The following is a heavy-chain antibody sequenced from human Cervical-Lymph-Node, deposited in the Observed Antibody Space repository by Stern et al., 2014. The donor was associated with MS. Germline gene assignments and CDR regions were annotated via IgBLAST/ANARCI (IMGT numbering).Heavy chain of an antibody. V-gene: IGHV4-31*03. CDR2: IHHSGAT. Sequence: QVQLQESGPGLVKPSQTLSLSCTVSGAPVNSGGYYWTWIRQVPGKGLEWIGYIHHSGATFYNPPLKSRVTISVKTSENQVSLMLSSVTAADTAVYYCAAIGPLMEGAAFDIWGQGTLVTVSS. CDR1: GAPVNSGGYY. D-gene: IGHD3-16*01. CDR3: AAIGPLMEGAAFDI. J-gene: IGHJ3*02.